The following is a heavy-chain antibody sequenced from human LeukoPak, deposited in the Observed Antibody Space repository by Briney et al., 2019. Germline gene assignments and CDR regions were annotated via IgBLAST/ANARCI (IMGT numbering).Heavy chain of an antibody. D-gene: IGHD3-22*01. CDR2: IYPRDSDT. V-gene: IGHV5-51*01. CDR3: ARPRLSYYDSSGSDH. J-gene: IGHJ4*02. Sequence: GESLRISCKSSGYTFTNYWIGWVRQMPGKGLEWMGIIYPRDSDTRYSPFFEGQVTISADKSISTAFLQWSSLQASDSAMYYCARPRLSYYDSSGSDHWGQGTLVTVSS. CDR1: GYTFTNYW.